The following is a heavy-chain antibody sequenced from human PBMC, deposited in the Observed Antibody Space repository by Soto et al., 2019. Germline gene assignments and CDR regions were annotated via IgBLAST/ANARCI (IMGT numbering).Heavy chain of an antibody. CDR2: FDPEDGET. V-gene: IGHV1-24*01. Sequence: ASVKVSCKVSGYTLTELSMHWVRQAPGKGLEWMGGFDPEDGETIYAQKFQGRVTMTEDTSTDTAYMELSSLRSGDTAVYYCAANLYDYVWGSYRPHQPDYWGQGTLVTVSS. CDR1: GYTLTELS. D-gene: IGHD3-16*02. CDR3: AANLYDYVWGSYRPHQPDY. J-gene: IGHJ4*02.